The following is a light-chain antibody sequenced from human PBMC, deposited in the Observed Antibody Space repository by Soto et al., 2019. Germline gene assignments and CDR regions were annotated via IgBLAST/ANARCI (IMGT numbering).Light chain of an antibody. Sequence: EIVLTQSPGTLSLSPGERATLSCRASQSVSTSYLAWYQQKPGQAPRLLIYGASSRATGIPDRFSGSGSRTDFTLTISRVEPEDFAVYYCQHYGTSVPITFGQGTRLEIK. CDR3: QHYGTSVPIT. V-gene: IGKV3-20*01. CDR1: QSVSTSY. CDR2: GAS. J-gene: IGKJ5*01.